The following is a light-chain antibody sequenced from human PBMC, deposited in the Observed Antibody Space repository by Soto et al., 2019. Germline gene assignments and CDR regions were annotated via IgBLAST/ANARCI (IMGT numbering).Light chain of an antibody. Sequence: IQMTQSPSSLSASVGDRVIITCRANQTISTYLNWYQQKPGKAPKLLIHGASSLQGGVPSRFTGSGSGTDFTLTISSLQVEDFATYYCQQSFSTPPVTFGGGTKVE. CDR2: GAS. CDR3: QQSFSTPPVT. CDR1: QTISTY. J-gene: IGKJ4*01. V-gene: IGKV1-39*01.